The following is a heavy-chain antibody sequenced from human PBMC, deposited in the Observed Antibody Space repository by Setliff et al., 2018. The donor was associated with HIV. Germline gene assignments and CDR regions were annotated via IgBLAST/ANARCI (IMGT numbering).Heavy chain of an antibody. D-gene: IGHD4-4*01. CDR1: GFTFSNYA. V-gene: IGHV3-23*01. CDR3: VTLTTNWPDY. J-gene: IGHJ4*02. CDR2: ISRSGDNT. Sequence: GGSLRLSCAASGFTFSNYAMSWVRQPPGKGLEWVAGISRSGDNTNYADSVKGRFNISRDNSKNTLYLQMNTLKTEDTAVYYCVTLTTNWPDYWGQGTLVTVSS.